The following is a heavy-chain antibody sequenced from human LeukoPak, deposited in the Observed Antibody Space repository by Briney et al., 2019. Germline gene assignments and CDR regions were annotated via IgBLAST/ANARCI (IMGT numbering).Heavy chain of an antibody. D-gene: IGHD5-12*01. CDR2: IYTSGST. CDR3: ARNRGYDLNWFDP. Sequence: SQTLSLTCTVSGCSISSGSYYWSWIRPPAGKGLEWIGRIYTSGSTNYNPSLKSRVTISVDTSKNQFSLKLSSVTAADTAVYYCARNRGYDLNWFDPWGQGTLVTVSS. CDR1: GCSISSGSYY. J-gene: IGHJ5*02. V-gene: IGHV4-61*02.